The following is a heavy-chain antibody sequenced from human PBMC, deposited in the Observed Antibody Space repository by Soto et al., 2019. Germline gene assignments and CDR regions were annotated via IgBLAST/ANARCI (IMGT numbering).Heavy chain of an antibody. CDR3: ARDTFDYYYGMDV. V-gene: IGHV4-38-2*02. J-gene: IGHJ6*02. CDR2: IYHSGST. CDR1: GYSISSGYY. Sequence: SETLSLTCAVSGYSISSGYYWGWIRQPPGKGLEWIGSIYHSGSTYYNPSLKSRVTISVDTSKNQFSLKLSSVTAADTAVYYCARDTFDYYYGMDVWGQGTTVTVSS.